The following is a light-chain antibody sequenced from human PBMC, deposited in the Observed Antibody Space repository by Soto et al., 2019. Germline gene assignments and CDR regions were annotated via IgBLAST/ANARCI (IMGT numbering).Light chain of an antibody. J-gene: IGKJ2*01. CDR2: SAS. CDR1: ETIIDY. V-gene: IGKV1-39*01. CDR3: LQSFSAPRT. Sequence: DIQMSQSPSSLSASVGDSVTITCRASETIIDYVNWYQQQPGEAPKLLIFSASSLHSGVPSRFRGSGSGTQFTLTISSRQPEDFATSFCLQSFSAPRTFGQGTKLQAK.